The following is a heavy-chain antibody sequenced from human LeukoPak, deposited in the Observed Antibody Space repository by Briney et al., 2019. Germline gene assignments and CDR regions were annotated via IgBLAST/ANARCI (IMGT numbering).Heavy chain of an antibody. CDR2: INGDGSST. J-gene: IGHJ3*02. Sequence: GGSLRLSCAASGFTFSSYGMHWVRQAPGKGLVWVSRINGDGSSTSYADSVKGRFTISRDNAKNTLYLQMNSLRAEDTAVYYCARGLIWFGAHDAFDIWGQGTMVTVSS. CDR3: ARGLIWFGAHDAFDI. V-gene: IGHV3-74*01. CDR1: GFTFSSYG. D-gene: IGHD3-10*01.